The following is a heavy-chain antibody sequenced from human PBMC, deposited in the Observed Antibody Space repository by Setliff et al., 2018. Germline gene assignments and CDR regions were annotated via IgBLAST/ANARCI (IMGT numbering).Heavy chain of an antibody. CDR2: FDPEDGET. V-gene: IGHV1-24*01. CDR1: GYTLTELS. CDR3: ATADVIIAAAGNSKYILDY. D-gene: IGHD6-13*01. J-gene: IGHJ4*02. Sequence: ASVKVSCKVSGYTLTELSMHWVRQAPGKGLEWMGGFDPEDGETIYAQKFQGRVTMTEDTSTDTAYMEMSSLRSEDTAVYYCATADVIIAAAGNSKYILDYWGQGTLVTVSS.